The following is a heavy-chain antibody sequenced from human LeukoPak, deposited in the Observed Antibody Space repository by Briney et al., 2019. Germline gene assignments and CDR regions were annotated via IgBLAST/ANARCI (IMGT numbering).Heavy chain of an antibody. D-gene: IGHD2-2*01. CDR3: ARLWVTSHKYYYDYMDV. CDR1: GGSFSGYY. V-gene: IGHV4-34*01. Sequence: PSETLSLTCAAYGGSFSGYYWSWIRQPPGKGLEWIGEINHSGSTNYNPSLKSRVTISVDTSKNQFSLKLSSVTAADTAVYYCARLWVTSHKYYYDYMDVWGKGTTVTVSS. J-gene: IGHJ6*03. CDR2: INHSGST.